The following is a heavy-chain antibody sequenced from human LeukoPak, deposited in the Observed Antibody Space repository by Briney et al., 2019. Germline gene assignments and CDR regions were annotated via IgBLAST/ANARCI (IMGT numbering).Heavy chain of an antibody. Sequence: GGSLRLSCVVSGFTFNSCWMNWVRQAPGKGLEWVSSISSSSSYIYYADSVKGRFTISRDNAKNSLYLQMNSLRAEDTAVYYCARVGGELIGWGQGTLVTVSS. V-gene: IGHV3-21*01. CDR1: GFTFNSCW. D-gene: IGHD4-23*01. J-gene: IGHJ4*02. CDR3: ARVGGELIG. CDR2: ISSSSSYI.